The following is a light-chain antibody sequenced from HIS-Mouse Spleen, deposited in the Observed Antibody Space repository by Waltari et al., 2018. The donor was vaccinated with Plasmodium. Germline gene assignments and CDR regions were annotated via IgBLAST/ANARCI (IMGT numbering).Light chain of an antibody. CDR3: QQYNNWSFT. Sequence: EIVMTQSPATLSVSRGERATLSCRASQSVSSNLAWYQQKPGQAPRLLIYGASTRATGIPARFSGSGSGTKFTLTISSLQSEDFAVYYCQQYNNWSFTFGPGTKVDIK. CDR1: QSVSSN. CDR2: GAS. V-gene: IGKV3-15*01. J-gene: IGKJ3*01.